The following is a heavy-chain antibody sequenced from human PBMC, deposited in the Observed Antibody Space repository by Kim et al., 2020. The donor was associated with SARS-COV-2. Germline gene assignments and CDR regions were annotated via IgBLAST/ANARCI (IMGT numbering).Heavy chain of an antibody. V-gene: IGHV3-23*01. CDR1: GFTFSSYA. CDR2: ISGSGGST. D-gene: IGHD2-15*01. Sequence: GGSLRLSCAASGFTFSSYAMSWVRQAPGKGLEWVSAISGSGGSTYYADSVKGRFTISRDNSKNTLYLQMNSLRAEDTAVYYCAKADSYCSGGSCFLHFDYWGQGTLVTVSS. J-gene: IGHJ4*02. CDR3: AKADSYCSGGSCFLHFDY.